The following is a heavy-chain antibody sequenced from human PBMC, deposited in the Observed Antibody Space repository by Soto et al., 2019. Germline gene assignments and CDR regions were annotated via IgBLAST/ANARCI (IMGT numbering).Heavy chain of an antibody. CDR3: AKQDDRGALEI. CDR1: GQAFTSFW. J-gene: IGHJ3*02. CDR2: IYPGDSDT. V-gene: IGHV5-51*01. Sequence: SLKISCNTPGQAFTSFWVVWVRQMPGRGLEWMGNIYPGDSDTRYTPPFQGQVTISADKSTNTAYLQWHSLQASDTALYYCAKQDDRGALEIWGQGTKVTVSS. D-gene: IGHD3-22*01.